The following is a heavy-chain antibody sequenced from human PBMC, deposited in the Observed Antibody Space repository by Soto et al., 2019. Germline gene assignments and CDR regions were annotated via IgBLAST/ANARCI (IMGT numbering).Heavy chain of an antibody. V-gene: IGHV1-46*01. J-gene: IGHJ6*02. CDR1: GYTFTRYH. D-gene: IGHD3-10*01. CDR2: INTSRGTA. Sequence: ASVKVSCKASGYTFTRYHVHWVRQAPGQGLEWVGVINTSRGTAAYAQEFMGRASLTTNTSTDTVYMELNSLTSQDTAVYYCARDSSYYSGSGSFSTYHFFGMDIWAQGTTVTISS. CDR3: ARDSSYYSGSGSFSTYHFFGMDI.